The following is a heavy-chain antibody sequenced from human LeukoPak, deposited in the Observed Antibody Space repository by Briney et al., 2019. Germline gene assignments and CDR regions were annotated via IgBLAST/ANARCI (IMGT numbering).Heavy chain of an antibody. CDR2: INTRGDAT. Sequence: GGSLRLSCEVSGLIFNNYAMSWIRQAPGTGLEWVSTINTRGDATFYADSVKGRFTISRDNSKNTLYLQMNNLRAEDTAIYYCAGEDWGQGILVMVSS. CDR3: AGED. J-gene: IGHJ4*02. D-gene: IGHD3-10*01. CDR1: GLIFNNYA. V-gene: IGHV3-23*01.